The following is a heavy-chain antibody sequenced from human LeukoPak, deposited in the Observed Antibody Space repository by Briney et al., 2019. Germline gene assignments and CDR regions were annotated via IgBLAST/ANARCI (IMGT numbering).Heavy chain of an antibody. J-gene: IGHJ4*02. CDR2: ISGSGGST. V-gene: IGHV3-23*01. D-gene: IGHD6-13*01. CDR1: GFTFSTYA. Sequence: GGSLRLSCAASGFTFSTYAISWLRQAPGKGLEWVSAISGSGGSTYYADSVKGRFTISRDNSKNTLYLQMNSLRAADTAVYYCAKGHSSSWYELDYWGQGTLVTVSS. CDR3: AKGHSSSWYELDY.